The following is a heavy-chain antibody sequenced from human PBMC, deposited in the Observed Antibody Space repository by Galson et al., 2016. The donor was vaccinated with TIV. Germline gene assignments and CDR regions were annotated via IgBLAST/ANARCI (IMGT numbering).Heavy chain of an antibody. CDR2: IGTYNGDR. CDR3: ARDVRGTWTNMDQ. V-gene: IGHV1-18*01. J-gene: IGHJ4*02. D-gene: IGHD1/OR15-1a*01. Sequence: SVKVSCKASGYTFTNYGISWVRQAPGRGLEWMGWIGTYNGDRRYAQKFQDRVTMTTDTSTSTAYLEVRSLRSDDTAVYYCARDVRGTWTNMDQWGQGTLVTVSS. CDR1: GYTFTNYG.